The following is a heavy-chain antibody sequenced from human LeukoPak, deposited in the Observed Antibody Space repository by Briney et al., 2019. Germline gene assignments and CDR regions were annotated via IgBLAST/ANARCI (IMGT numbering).Heavy chain of an antibody. Sequence: SETLSLTCAVYGGSFSGYYWSWIRQPPGKGREWIREINLSESTNYNPSLKSRVTISLDTSKNQFSLKLSSVTAADTRVYYCARAPIGGNYFDCWGEGTLVTVSS. J-gene: IGHJ4*02. D-gene: IGHD4-23*01. CDR3: ARAPIGGNYFDC. CDR1: GGSFSGYY. V-gene: IGHV4-34*01. CDR2: INLSEST.